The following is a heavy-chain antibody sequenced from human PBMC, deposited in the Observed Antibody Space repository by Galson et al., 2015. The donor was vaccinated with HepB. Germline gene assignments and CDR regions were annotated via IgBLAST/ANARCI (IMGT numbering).Heavy chain of an antibody. CDR2: INAGNGNT. J-gene: IGHJ4*02. Sequence: SVKVSCKASGYTFTSYAMHWVRQAPGQRLEWMGWINAGNGNTKYSQKFQGRVTITRDTSASTAYMELSSLRSEDTAVYYCARDRRGVGATYFDYWGQGTLVTVSS. CDR1: GYTFTSYA. CDR3: ARDRRGVGATYFDY. V-gene: IGHV1-3*01. D-gene: IGHD1-26*01.